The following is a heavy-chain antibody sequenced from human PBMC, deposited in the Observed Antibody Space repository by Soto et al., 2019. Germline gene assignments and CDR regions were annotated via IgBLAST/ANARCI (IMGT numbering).Heavy chain of an antibody. D-gene: IGHD6-19*01. J-gene: IGHJ4*02. V-gene: IGHV3-23*01. CDR2: FTSGGST. Sequence: EVQLLESGGDLVQPGGSLRLSCAASGFIFSNYAMTWVRQAPGKGPEWVSTFTSGGSTYYRDTVKGRFTISRDNSKNNLYLQMNSQRAVDTAVYYCARTDKYNSQSSGWANRFDYGGQGTLVTVSS. CDR1: GFIFSNYA. CDR3: ARTDKYNSQSSGWANRFDY.